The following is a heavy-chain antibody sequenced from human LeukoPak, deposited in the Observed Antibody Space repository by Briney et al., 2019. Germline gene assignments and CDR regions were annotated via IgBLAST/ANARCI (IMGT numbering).Heavy chain of an antibody. Sequence: GGSLRLSXAASGFIFSDYYMNWIRQAPGKGLEWVANIKQDGSEKYYLDSVKGRFTISRDNAENSLYLQMNSLRAEDTAVYYCATEASSGLEDWGQGILVTVSS. V-gene: IGHV3-7*01. J-gene: IGHJ4*02. D-gene: IGHD6-19*01. CDR2: IKQDGSEK. CDR3: ATEASSGLED. CDR1: GFIFSDYY.